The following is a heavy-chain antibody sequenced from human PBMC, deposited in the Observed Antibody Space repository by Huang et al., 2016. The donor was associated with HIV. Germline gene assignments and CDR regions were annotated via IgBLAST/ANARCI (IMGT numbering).Heavy chain of an antibody. D-gene: IGHD6-19*01. Sequence: QVRLQESGPGLVKPSETLSLSCTVSGDSVSSHYWGWIRHPPGKGLEWIGTVYDSETTKSNPRVKCQITISVDTSKNGLSLNITSVRAADTAMYFCVRDKGRLAVGGIDNWFDPWGQGALVTVSS. CDR1: GDSVSSHY. V-gene: IGHV4-59*02. CDR3: VRDKGRLAVGGIDNWFDP. J-gene: IGHJ5*02. CDR2: VYDSETT.